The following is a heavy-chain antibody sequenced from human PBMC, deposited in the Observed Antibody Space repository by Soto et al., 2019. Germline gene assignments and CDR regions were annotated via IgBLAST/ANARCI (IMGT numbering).Heavy chain of an antibody. Sequence: GGSLRLSCAASGFTFSSYGMHWVRQAPGKGLEWVAVISYDGSNKYYADSVKGRFTISRDNSKNTLYLQMNSPRAEDTAVYYCAKDSASGIFFLFDPWGQGTLVTVS. CDR3: AKDSASGIFFLFDP. CDR1: GFTFSSYG. J-gene: IGHJ5*02. CDR2: ISYDGSNK. V-gene: IGHV3-30*18. D-gene: IGHD3-9*01.